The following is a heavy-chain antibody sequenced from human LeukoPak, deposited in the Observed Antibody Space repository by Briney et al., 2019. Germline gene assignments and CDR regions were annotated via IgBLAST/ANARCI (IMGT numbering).Heavy chain of an antibody. CDR1: GYIFTSYY. Sequence: ASVKVSCKASGYIFTSYYMHWVRQAPGQGLEWMGIINPSGGSTSYAQRFQGRFTMTRDTSTSTVYMELSSLRSEDTAVYYCARVGARRDGYNYFDYWGQGTLVTVSS. V-gene: IGHV1-46*01. CDR2: INPSGGST. D-gene: IGHD5-24*01. CDR3: ARVGARRDGYNYFDY. J-gene: IGHJ4*02.